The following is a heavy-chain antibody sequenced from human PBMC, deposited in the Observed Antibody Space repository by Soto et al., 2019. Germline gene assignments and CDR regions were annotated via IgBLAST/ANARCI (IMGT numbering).Heavy chain of an antibody. CDR2: IYHSGST. V-gene: IGHV4-30-2*01. D-gene: IGHD3-3*01. J-gene: IGHJ5*02. CDR1: GGSISSGGYS. CDR3: ARWAPANYDFWSGRGWFDP. Sequence: SETLSLTCAVSGGSISSGGYSWSWIRQPPGKGLEWIGYIYHSGSTYYNPSLKSRVTISVDRSKNQLSLKLSSVTAADTAVYYCARWAPANYDFWSGRGWFDPWGQGTLVTVSS.